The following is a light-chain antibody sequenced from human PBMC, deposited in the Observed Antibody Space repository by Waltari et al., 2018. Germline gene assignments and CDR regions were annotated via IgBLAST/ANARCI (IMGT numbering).Light chain of an antibody. Sequence: DFVMTQSPDSLAVSPGERATINCKSSQSVFSSSTNKNYLTWYQQKPGQPPKLLIYWASTRESGVPDRFSGSGSGTDFTLTISSLQAEDVAVYYCQQYYSTPLTFGQGTRLEI. CDR1: QSVFSSSTNKNY. V-gene: IGKV4-1*01. CDR2: WAS. CDR3: QQYYSTPLT. J-gene: IGKJ5*01.